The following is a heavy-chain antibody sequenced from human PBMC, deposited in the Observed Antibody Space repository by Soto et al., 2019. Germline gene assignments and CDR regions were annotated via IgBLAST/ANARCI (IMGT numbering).Heavy chain of an antibody. J-gene: IGHJ6*02. D-gene: IGHD1-1*01. V-gene: IGHV4-4*02. CDR1: GGSISSSNW. Sequence: SETLSLTCAVSGGSISSSNWWSWVRQPPGKGLEWIGEIYHSGSTNYNPSLKSRVTISVDKSKNQFSLKLSSVTAADTAVYYCARDPWNPYYYYGMDVWGQGTTVTVSS. CDR3: ARDPWNPYYYYGMDV. CDR2: IYHSGST.